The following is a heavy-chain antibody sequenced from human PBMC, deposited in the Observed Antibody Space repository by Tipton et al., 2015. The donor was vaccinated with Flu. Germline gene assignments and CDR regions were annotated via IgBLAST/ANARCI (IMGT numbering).Heavy chain of an antibody. CDR2: ISAYNGNT. Sequence: QLVQSGAEVKKPGAPVKVSCKASGYTFTSHGVSWLRQAPGQGLYWMGWISAYNGNTNYAQKLQDRLTMTTDISTSTAYMELRSLRSDDTAMYYCARDRPSGLYRVFDYWGQGAMVTVSS. CDR1: GYTFTSHG. V-gene: IGHV1-18*04. J-gene: IGHJ4*02. CDR3: ARDRPSGLYRVFDY. D-gene: IGHD6-19*01.